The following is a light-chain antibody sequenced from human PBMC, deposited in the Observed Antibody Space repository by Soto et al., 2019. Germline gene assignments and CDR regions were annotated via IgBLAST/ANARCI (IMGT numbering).Light chain of an antibody. CDR3: QQRSNWPPLT. Sequence: EIVLTQSPATLSLSAGERATLSCRASQSVSSYLAWYQQKPGQAPRLLIYDASNRATGIPARFSGSGSGTDFTLTISNLEPEDFAVYYCQQRSNWPPLTFGGGTKVDIK. CDR1: QSVSSY. V-gene: IGKV3-11*01. J-gene: IGKJ4*01. CDR2: DAS.